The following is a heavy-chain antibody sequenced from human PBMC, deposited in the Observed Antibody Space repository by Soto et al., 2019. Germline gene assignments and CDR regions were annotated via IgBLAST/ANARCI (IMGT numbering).Heavy chain of an antibody. D-gene: IGHD6-6*01. CDR3: ATGEQLGDYYYGMDV. Sequence: GASVKVSCKASGGTFSSYAISWVRQAPGQGLEWMGGIIPIFGTANYAQQFQGRVTITADESTSTAYMELSSLRSEDTAVYYCATGEQLGDYYYGMDVWGQGTTVTVSS. J-gene: IGHJ6*02. CDR1: GGTFSSYA. CDR2: IIPIFGTA. V-gene: IGHV1-69*13.